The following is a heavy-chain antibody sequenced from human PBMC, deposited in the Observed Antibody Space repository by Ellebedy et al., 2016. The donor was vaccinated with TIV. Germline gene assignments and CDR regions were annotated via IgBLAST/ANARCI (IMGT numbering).Heavy chain of an antibody. V-gene: IGHV1-2*02. J-gene: IGHJ4*02. CDR1: GYTFTGYY. Sequence: ASVKVSXKASGYTFTGYYMHWVRQAPGQGLEWMGWINPNSGGTNYAQKFQGRVTMTRDTSISTAYMELSRLRSDDTAVYYCARVRFVFRQQLSADLDYWGQGTLVTVSS. CDR2: INPNSGGT. D-gene: IGHD6-13*01. CDR3: ARVRFVFRQQLSADLDY.